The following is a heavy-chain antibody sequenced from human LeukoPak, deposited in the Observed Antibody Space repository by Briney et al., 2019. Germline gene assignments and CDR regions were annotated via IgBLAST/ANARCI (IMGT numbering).Heavy chain of an antibody. CDR3: ARDGAYDFGSGYYMGLHWFDP. CDR1: GFTFSSYS. CDR2: ISSSSSYI. V-gene: IGHV3-21*04. J-gene: IGHJ5*02. D-gene: IGHD3-3*01. Sequence: GGSLRLSCAASGFTFSSYSMNWVRQAPGKGLEWVSSISSSSSYIYYADSVKGRFTISRDNAKNSLYLQMNSLRAEDTAVYYCARDGAYDFGSGYYMGLHWFDPWGQGTLVTVSS.